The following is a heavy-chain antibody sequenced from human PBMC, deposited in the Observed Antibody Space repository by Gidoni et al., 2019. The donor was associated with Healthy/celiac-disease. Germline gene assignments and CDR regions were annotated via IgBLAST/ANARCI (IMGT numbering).Heavy chain of an antibody. CDR3: ARALSRGIAARGY. J-gene: IGHJ4*02. CDR1: GFTFSSYA. D-gene: IGHD6-6*01. CDR2: ISGRGGST. Sequence: EVQLLASAGGLVQPGGSLRLSCAASGFTFSSYAMSWVRQAPGKGREWVSAISGRGGSTYYADSVKGRFTISRDNSKNTLYLQMNSLRAEDTAVYYCARALSRGIAARGYWGQGTLVTVSS. V-gene: IGHV3-23*01.